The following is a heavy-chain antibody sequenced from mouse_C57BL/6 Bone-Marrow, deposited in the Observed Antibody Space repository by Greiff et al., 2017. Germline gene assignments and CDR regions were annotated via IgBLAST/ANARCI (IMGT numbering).Heavy chain of an antibody. V-gene: IGHV5-9*01. J-gene: IGHJ1*03. CDR2: ISGGGGNT. Sequence: EVKVVESGGGLVKPGGSLKLSCAASGFTFSSYTMSWVRQTPEKRLQWVAAISGGGGNTYYPDSVKGRFTISRDNDKNILYLQMSSLRSEDTGLYYCSRQVTTVLATKYFDVWGTGTTVTVSS. CDR3: SRQVTTVLATKYFDV. CDR1: GFTFSSYT. D-gene: IGHD1-1*01.